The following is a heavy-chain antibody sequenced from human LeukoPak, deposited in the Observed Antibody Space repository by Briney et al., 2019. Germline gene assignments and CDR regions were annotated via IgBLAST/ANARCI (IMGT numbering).Heavy chain of an antibody. CDR2: IYTSGST. V-gene: IGHV4-61*02. D-gene: IGHD5-24*01. Sequence: SQSLSLTCTVSAGSISSGRYYWGWIRQPAGNGLEWIGRIYTSGSTNYNPSLKSRVTISVDTSKNQFSLKLSSVTAADTAVYYCAEGRGSFDYWGQGPLVTVSS. CDR1: AGSISSGRYY. J-gene: IGHJ4*02. CDR3: AEGRGSFDY.